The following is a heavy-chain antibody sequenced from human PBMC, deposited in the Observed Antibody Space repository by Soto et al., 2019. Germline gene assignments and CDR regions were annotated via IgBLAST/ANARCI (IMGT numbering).Heavy chain of an antibody. CDR2: ISSSSSYT. CDR1: GFTFSDYY. D-gene: IGHD6-19*01. CDR3: ARGSIAVAGETYYGMDV. J-gene: IGHJ6*02. V-gene: IGHV3-11*05. Sequence: ESGGGLVKPGGSLRLSCAASGFTFSDYYMSWIRQAPGKGLEWVSYISSSSSYTNYADSVKGRFTISRDNAKNSLYLQMTRLRAEDTAVYYCARGSIAVAGETYYGMDVWGQGPTVTVSS.